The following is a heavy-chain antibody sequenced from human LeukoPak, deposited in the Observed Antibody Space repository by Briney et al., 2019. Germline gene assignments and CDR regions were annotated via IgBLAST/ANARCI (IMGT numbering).Heavy chain of an antibody. Sequence: APVKVSCKASGGTFSSYAISWVRQAPGQGLEWMGGIIPIFGTANYAQKFQGRVTITADESTSTAYMELSSLRSEDTAVYYCASPREGSSWLVFDYWGQGTLVTVSS. CDR3: ASPREGSSWLVFDY. D-gene: IGHD6-13*01. J-gene: IGHJ4*02. CDR1: GGTFSSYA. V-gene: IGHV1-69*13. CDR2: IIPIFGTA.